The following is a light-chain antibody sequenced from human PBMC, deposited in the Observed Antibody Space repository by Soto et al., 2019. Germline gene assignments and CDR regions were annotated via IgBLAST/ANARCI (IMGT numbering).Light chain of an antibody. V-gene: IGKV3-20*01. Sequence: EFVLTQSPGTLSLSPGERATLSCRASQTVRNNYLAWYQQKPGQAPRLLIYDASSRATGIPDRFSGGGSGTDFTLTISRLEPEDVATYYCQKYNSAPSFGGGTKVEIK. CDR2: DAS. J-gene: IGKJ4*01. CDR1: QTVRNNY. CDR3: QKYNSAPS.